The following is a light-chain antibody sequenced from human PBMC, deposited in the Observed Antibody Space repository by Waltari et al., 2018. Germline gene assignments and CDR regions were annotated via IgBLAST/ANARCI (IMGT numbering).Light chain of an antibody. CDR1: SGHSSNI. CDR2: INSAGSH. CDR3: QTGGHGTWV. J-gene: IGLJ3*02. Sequence: QLVLTQSPSASASLGASVKLTCTLDSGHSSNIVAWLQQQPEKGPRHLMKINSAGSHTKGDEIPDRFSGASSGAGRYLIISSAQSEDEADYYCQTGGHGTWVFGGGTKLTVL. V-gene: IGLV4-69*01.